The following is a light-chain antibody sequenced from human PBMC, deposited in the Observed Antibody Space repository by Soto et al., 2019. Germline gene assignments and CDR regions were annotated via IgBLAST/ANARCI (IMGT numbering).Light chain of an antibody. Sequence: DIQLNQAPSSLSASVGDRVSITCRASQDIKTYLACYQQKQGKAPKLLISGTFTLQSGVPSRFNGSGSGTAFTLTISRLHPEDFATYYCQHLNTYPPFTFCPATTV. V-gene: IGKV1-9*01. CDR3: QHLNTYPPFT. J-gene: IGKJ3*01. CDR2: GTF. CDR1: QDIKTY.